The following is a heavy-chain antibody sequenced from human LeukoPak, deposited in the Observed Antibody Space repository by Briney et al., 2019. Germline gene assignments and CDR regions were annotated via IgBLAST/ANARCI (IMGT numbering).Heavy chain of an antibody. CDR3: AKERFGEPSNWFDS. CDR1: GFTFSSYA. J-gene: IGHJ5*01. D-gene: IGHD3-10*01. V-gene: IGHV3-23*01. CDR2: ISSSGGRT. Sequence: PGGSLRLSCAASGFTFSSYAMNWVRQAPGKGLEWVSAISSSGGRTYYADSVKGRFTISRDNSKNTLYLQMNSLRAEDTAVYYCAKERFGEPSNWFDSWGQGTLVTVSS.